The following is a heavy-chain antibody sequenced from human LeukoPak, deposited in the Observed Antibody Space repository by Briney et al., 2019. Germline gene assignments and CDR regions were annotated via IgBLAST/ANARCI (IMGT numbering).Heavy chain of an antibody. Sequence: PGGSLRLSCAASGFTFGNHGMNWVRQAPGKGLEWVSSISSSGSYIYYADSVKGRFTISRDNAKNSLYLQMNSLRAEDTAVYYCARDRVSMIRGVTAFDYWGQGTLVTVTS. J-gene: IGHJ4*02. CDR2: ISSSGSYI. D-gene: IGHD3-10*01. V-gene: IGHV3-21*01. CDR3: ARDRVSMIRGVTAFDY. CDR1: GFTFGNHG.